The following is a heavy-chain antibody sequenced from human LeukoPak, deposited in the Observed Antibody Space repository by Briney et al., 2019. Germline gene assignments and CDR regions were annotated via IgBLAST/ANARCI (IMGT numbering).Heavy chain of an antibody. Sequence: PSETLSLTCTVSGGSISSSSYYWGWVRQPPGKGLEWIGSIYYSGSTYYNPSLKSRVTISVDTSKNQFSLKLSSVTAADTAVYYCATGRDGYLAWGQGTLVTVSS. CDR1: GGSISSSSYY. D-gene: IGHD5-24*01. CDR3: ATGRDGYLA. J-gene: IGHJ5*02. V-gene: IGHV4-39*01. CDR2: IYYSGST.